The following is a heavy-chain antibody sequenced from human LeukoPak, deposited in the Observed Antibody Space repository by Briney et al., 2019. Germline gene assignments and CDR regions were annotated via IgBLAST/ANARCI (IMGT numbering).Heavy chain of an antibody. CDR3: ARGARMRHCSSTSCYADNAFDI. D-gene: IGHD2-2*01. J-gene: IGHJ3*02. V-gene: IGHV4-39*01. CDR2: ISYSGST. CDR1: GGSISSSSYY. Sequence: SETLSLTCTVSGGSISSSSYYRGWIRQPPGKGLEWIGSISYSGSTYYNPSLKSRVTIPVDTSKNQFSLKLSSVTAADTAVYYCARGARMRHCSSTSCYADNAFDIWGQGTMVTVSS.